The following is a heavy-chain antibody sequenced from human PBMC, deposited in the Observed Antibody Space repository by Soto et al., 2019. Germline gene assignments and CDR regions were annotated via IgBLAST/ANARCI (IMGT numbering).Heavy chain of an antibody. CDR2: ISSSGSYI. Sequence: GGSLRLSCAASGFTFSSYSMNWVRQAPGKGLEWVSSISSSGSYIYYADSVKGRFTISRDNAKNSLYLQMNSLRAEDTAVYYCARAIVATSVGDYWGQGTLVTVSS. J-gene: IGHJ4*02. V-gene: IGHV3-21*01. D-gene: IGHD5-12*01. CDR1: GFTFSSYS. CDR3: ARAIVATSVGDY.